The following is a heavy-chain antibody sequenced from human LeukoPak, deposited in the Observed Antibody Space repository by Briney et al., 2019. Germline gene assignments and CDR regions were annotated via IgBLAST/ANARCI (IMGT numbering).Heavy chain of an antibody. J-gene: IGHJ4*02. Sequence: SETLSLTCAVYGGSFSGYYWSWIRQPAGKGLEWIGRIYTSGSTNYNPSLKSRVTMSVDTSKNQFSLKLSSVTAADTAVYYCAKEGLVGATGYWGQGTLVTVSS. CDR2: IYTSGST. CDR1: GGSFSGYY. D-gene: IGHD1-26*01. V-gene: IGHV4-4*07. CDR3: AKEGLVGATGY.